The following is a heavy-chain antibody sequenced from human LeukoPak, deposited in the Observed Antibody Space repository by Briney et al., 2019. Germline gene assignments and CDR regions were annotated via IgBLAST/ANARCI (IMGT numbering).Heavy chain of an antibody. CDR2: IIPIYGTA. D-gene: IGHD2-2*01. V-gene: IGHV1-69*01. J-gene: IGHJ4*02. CDR1: GGTFSSYA. CDR3: ASGYCSSTSCFDY. Sequence: GSSVKVSCKASGGTFSSYAISWVRQAPGQGLEWMGGIIPIYGTANYAQKFQGRVTITADGSTSTAYMELSSLRSEDTAIYYCASGYCSSTSCFDYWGQGTLVTVSS.